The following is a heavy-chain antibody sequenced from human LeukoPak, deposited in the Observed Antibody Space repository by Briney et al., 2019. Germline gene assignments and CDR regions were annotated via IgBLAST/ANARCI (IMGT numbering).Heavy chain of an antibody. V-gene: IGHV4-34*01. D-gene: IGHD3-22*01. CDR2: INHSGST. CDR1: GGSFSGYY. CDR3: ARRPGSSGYDPWFDP. Sequence: SETLSLTCAVYGGSFSGYYWSWIRQPPGKGLEWIGEINHSGSTNYNPSLKSLVTISVDTSKNQFSLKLSSVTAADTAVYYCARRPGSSGYDPWFDPWGQGTLVTVSS. J-gene: IGHJ5*02.